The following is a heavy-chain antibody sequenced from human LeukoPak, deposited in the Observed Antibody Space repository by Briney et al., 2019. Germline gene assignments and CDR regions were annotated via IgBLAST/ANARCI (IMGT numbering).Heavy chain of an antibody. D-gene: IGHD3-10*01. CDR1: GGSFSGYY. V-gene: IGHV4-34*01. CDR3: ARIVGSYYFDY. CDR2: INHSGST. Sequence: KYSGTLSLTCAVYGGSFSGYYWSWIRQPPGKGLEWIGEINHSGSTNCNPSLKSRVTISVDTSKNQFSLKLSSVTAADTAVYYCARIVGSYYFDYWGQGTLVTVSS. J-gene: IGHJ4*02.